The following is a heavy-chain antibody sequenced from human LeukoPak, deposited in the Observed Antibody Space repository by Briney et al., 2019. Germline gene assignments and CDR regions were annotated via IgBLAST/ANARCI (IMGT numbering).Heavy chain of an antibody. J-gene: IGHJ5*02. D-gene: IGHD3-3*01. Sequence: PSETLSLTCTVSGGSISTYYWSWIRQPPGKGLEWVGYIHYSGSTKYNPSLKSRVTISVDKSKNQFSLKVNSVTAADTAVYYCARASPYDNWSGHWFDPWGQGTLVTVSS. CDR3: ARASPYDNWSGHWFDP. CDR2: IHYSGST. CDR1: GGSISTYY. V-gene: IGHV4-59*01.